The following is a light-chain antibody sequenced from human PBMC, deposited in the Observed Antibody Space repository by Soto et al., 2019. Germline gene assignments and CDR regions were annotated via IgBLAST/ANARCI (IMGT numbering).Light chain of an antibody. Sequence: EIVLTQSPGTLSLSPGERATLSCRASQSVSSNYLAWYQQKLGQAPRLLIYGVSSRATGIPDRFSGSGSGTDFTLTISRLEPEDFAVYYCQQYGSSPRTFGQGTKVEIK. J-gene: IGKJ1*01. CDR3: QQYGSSPRT. CDR2: GVS. CDR1: QSVSSNY. V-gene: IGKV3-20*01.